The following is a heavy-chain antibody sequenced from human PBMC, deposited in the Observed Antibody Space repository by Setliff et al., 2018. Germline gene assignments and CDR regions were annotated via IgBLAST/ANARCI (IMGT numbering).Heavy chain of an antibody. D-gene: IGHD1-26*01. Sequence: ASETLSLTCAVSGYSISSGYYWGWIRQPPGKGLEWIGSIYHSGSTYYNPSLKSRVTISVDTSKNQFSLKLSPVTAADTAVYYCARVPGGRFDYWGQGTLVTVSS. CDR2: IYHSGST. CDR1: GYSISSGYY. J-gene: IGHJ4*02. V-gene: IGHV4-38-2*01. CDR3: ARVPGGRFDY.